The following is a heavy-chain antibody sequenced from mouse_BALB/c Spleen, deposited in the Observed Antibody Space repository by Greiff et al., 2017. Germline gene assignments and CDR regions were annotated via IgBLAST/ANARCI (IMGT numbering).Heavy chain of an antibody. CDR3: ARHDGYGGPWYFDV. Sequence: EVKLMESGGGLVKPGGSLKLSCAASGFTFSSYAMSWVRQTPEKRLEWVATISSGGSYTYYPDSVKGRFTISRDNAKNTLYLQMSSLRSEDTAMYYCARHDGYGGPWYFDVWGAGTTVTVSS. D-gene: IGHD2-3*01. V-gene: IGHV5-9-3*01. CDR2: ISSGGSYT. CDR1: GFTFSSYA. J-gene: IGHJ1*01.